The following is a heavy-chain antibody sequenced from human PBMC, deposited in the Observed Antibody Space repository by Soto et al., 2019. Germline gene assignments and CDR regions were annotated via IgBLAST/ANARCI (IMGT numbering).Heavy chain of an antibody. V-gene: IGHV1-69*01. CDR2: IRPFVEAA. Sequence: QLRLVQSGAEVRKPGSSVKVSCKAPGDTFTNYAISWLRLVPGQGLEWMGGIRPFVEAADLAQKFRGRLIISADASTSTGYMELTNLRSEVTAIYYSARGGYSNSWRFDYWGQGALITVS. CDR3: ARGGYSNSWRFDY. J-gene: IGHJ4*02. CDR1: GDTFTNYA. D-gene: IGHD6-13*01.